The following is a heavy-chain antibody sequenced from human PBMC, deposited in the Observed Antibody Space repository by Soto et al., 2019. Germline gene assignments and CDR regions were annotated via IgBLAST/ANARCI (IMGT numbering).Heavy chain of an antibody. V-gene: IGHV6-1*01. CDR2: TYYRSMWYN. J-gene: IGHJ4*02. CDR1: GDRIFTNTAA. Sequence: SQTLSLTCAISGDRIFTNTAAWNWIRQSPSRGLEWLGRTYYRSMWYNDYALSVKSRITINPDASINQFSLHLNSATPDDTAVYYCALSKGLSSKLFLFDYWGQRFLDTGSS. CDR3: ALSKGLSSKLFLFDY. D-gene: IGHD3-16*01.